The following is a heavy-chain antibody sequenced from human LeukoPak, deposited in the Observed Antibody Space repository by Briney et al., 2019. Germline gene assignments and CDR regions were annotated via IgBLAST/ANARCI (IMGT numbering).Heavy chain of an antibody. CDR3: AGESRYYYDSSGYYSSGLGY. CDR1: DGSFSGFY. V-gene: IGHV4-4*07. CDR2: LSTSGST. D-gene: IGHD3-22*01. J-gene: IGHJ4*02. Sequence: PSETLSLTCAIYDGSFSGFYWSWIRQPAGKGLEWIGRLSTSGSTNYNPSLKSRVTMSVDTSKNQFSLKLSSVTAADTAVYYCAGESRYYYDSSGYYSSGLGYWGQGTLVTVSS.